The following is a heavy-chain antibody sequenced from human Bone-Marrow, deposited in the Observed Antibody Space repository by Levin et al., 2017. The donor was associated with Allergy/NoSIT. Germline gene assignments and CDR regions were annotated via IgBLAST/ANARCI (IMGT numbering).Heavy chain of an antibody. J-gene: IGHJ4*02. CDR3: ARSVAGLDY. D-gene: IGHD6-19*01. Sequence: SETLSLTCAVYGESFSGYHWSWIRQPPGKGLEWIGEINHSGSTNYNPSLKSRVTISIDTSKNQFSLKLSSETAADTAVYYCARSVAGLDYWGQGTLVTVSS. CDR1: GESFSGYH. V-gene: IGHV4-34*01. CDR2: INHSGST.